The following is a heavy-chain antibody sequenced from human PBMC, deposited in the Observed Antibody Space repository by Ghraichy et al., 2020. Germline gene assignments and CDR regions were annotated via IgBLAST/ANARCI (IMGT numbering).Heavy chain of an antibody. CDR3: ARHNDYGDQDAYYYYGMDV. CDR1: GGSISSSSYY. J-gene: IGHJ6*02. V-gene: IGHV4-39*01. Sequence: SETLSLTCTVSGGSISSSSYYWGWIRQPPGKGLEWIGSIYYSGSTYYNPSLKSRVTISVDTSENQFSLKLSSVTAADTAVYYCARHNDYGDQDAYYYYGMDVWGQGTTVTVSS. D-gene: IGHD4-17*01. CDR2: IYYSGST.